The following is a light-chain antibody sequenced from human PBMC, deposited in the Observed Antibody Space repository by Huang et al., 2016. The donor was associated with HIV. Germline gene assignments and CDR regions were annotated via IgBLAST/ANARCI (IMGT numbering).Light chain of an antibody. CDR2: GTS. V-gene: IGKV3-15*01. CDR3: QQYNDWPYT. CDR1: QSLSSK. Sequence: EIVMTQSPATLFVSPWERATLSCWASLSVSSSLAWYKASQSLSSKLGWYQHKPGQAPTLLIYGTSTRSTDIPARFSGSWSETNFTLTISSLQSEDFAVYYCQQYNDWPYTFGQGTKLEIK. J-gene: IGKJ2*01.